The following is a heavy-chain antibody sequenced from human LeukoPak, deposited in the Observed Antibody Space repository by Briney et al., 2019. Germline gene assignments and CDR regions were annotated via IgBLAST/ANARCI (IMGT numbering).Heavy chain of an antibody. CDR2: ISGDGGNT. V-gene: IGHV3-23*01. Sequence: PGGSLRLSCAASGFTFSTYAMSWVRQAPGQGLEWVSSISGDGGNTYYGESVKGRFTISRDNSKNTLYLQMNSLRAEDTAVYYCAKRPDCSTTNCFRFEYWGQGTLVTVSS. J-gene: IGHJ4*02. D-gene: IGHD2-2*01. CDR1: GFTFSTYA. CDR3: AKRPDCSTTNCFRFEY.